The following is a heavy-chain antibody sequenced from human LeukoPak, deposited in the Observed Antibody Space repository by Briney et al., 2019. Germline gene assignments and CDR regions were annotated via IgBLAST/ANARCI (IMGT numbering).Heavy chain of an antibody. D-gene: IGHD6-13*01. Sequence: ASVKVSCKASGYTFTSYDINWVRQATGQGLEWMGWMNPNSGNTGYAQKFQGRVTMTRNTSISTAYMELSSLRSEDTAVYYCEYYSSSPISDYYYGMDVWGQGTTVTVSS. CDR2: MNPNSGNT. V-gene: IGHV1-8*01. CDR1: GYTFTSYD. CDR3: EYYSSSPISDYYYGMDV. J-gene: IGHJ6*02.